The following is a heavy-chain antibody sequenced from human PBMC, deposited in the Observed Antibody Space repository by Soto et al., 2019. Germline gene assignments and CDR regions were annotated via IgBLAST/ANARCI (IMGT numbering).Heavy chain of an antibody. CDR1: GFTFSSYA. J-gene: IGHJ6*02. CDR3: ALGSSSSRRYYYYGMDV. D-gene: IGHD6-13*01. CDR2: ISGSGGST. Sequence: EVQLLESGGGLVQPGGSLRLSCAASGFTFSSYAMSWVRQAPGKGLEWVSAISGSGGSTYYADSVKGRVTISRDNSKNTLYLQMNSLRAEDTAVYYCALGSSSSRRYYYYGMDVWGQGTTVTVSS. V-gene: IGHV3-23*01.